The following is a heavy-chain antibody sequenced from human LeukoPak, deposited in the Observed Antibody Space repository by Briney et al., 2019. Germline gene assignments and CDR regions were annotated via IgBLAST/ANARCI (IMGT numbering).Heavy chain of an antibody. CDR2: ISYDGSNK. Sequence: PGGSLRLSCAASGFTFSSYAMHWVRQAPGKGLEWVAVISYDGSNKYYGDSVKGRFTISRDNSKNTLYLQMNSLRAEDTAVYYCARDTLYYYYYYMDVWGKGTTVTVSS. J-gene: IGHJ6*03. CDR1: GFTFSSYA. V-gene: IGHV3-30-3*01. CDR3: ARDTLYYYYYYMDV.